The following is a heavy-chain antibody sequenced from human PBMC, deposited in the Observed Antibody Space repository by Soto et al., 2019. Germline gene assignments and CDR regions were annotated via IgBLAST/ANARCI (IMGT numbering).Heavy chain of an antibody. CDR1: GFTVSSNY. J-gene: IGHJ4*02. CDR3: ARPMGGSDYGDYDADY. CDR2: IYSGGST. V-gene: IGHV3-66*01. Sequence: EVQLVESGGGLVQPGGSLRLSCAASGFTVSSNYMSWVRQAPGKGLEWVSVIYSGGSTYYADSVKGRFTISRDNSKNTLYLQMNSLRAEDTAVYYCARPMGGSDYGDYDADYWGQGTLVTVSS. D-gene: IGHD4-17*01.